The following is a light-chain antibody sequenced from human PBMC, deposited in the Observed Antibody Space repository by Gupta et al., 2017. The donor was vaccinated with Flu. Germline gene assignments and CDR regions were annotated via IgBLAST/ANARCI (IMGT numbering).Light chain of an antibody. CDR2: EVS. V-gene: IGLV2-18*02. CDR1: SSDIGNYNR. J-gene: IGLJ1*01. Sequence: QSALTQPPSVSGSPGHSVTISCTGTSSDIGNYNRVSWYQQPPGTAPKLLVYEVSNRPAAVPVRFSASESGNTAALTISGPEGEDDAYYYCSANTSSSTEVFGTGTKVTVL. CDR3: SANTSSSTEV.